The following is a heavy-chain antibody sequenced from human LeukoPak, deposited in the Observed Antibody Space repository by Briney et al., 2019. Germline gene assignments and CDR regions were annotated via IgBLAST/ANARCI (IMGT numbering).Heavy chain of an antibody. V-gene: IGHV4-4*07. CDR2: IYTSGST. Sequence: SETLSLTCSVSGGSFSNYYWSWIRQPAGKGLEWIGRIYTSGSTNYNPFFKSRVTMSLDTSQKEVSLTLNSMTAADTAVYFCAWGSGSYRPLHFFDYWGQGILVTVSS. CDR1: GGSFSNYY. J-gene: IGHJ4*02. D-gene: IGHD1-26*01. CDR3: AWGSGSYRPLHFFDY.